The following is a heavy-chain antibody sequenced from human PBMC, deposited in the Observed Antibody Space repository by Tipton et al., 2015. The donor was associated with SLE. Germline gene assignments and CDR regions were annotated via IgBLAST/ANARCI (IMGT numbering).Heavy chain of an antibody. V-gene: IGHV4-34*01. J-gene: IGHJ4*02. CDR2: INHSGST. CDR1: GGSFSGYY. Sequence: GLVKPSETLSLTCAVYGGSFSGYYWSWIRQPPGKGLEWIGEINHSGSTNYNPSLKSRVTISVDTSKKQFSLKLSSVTAADTAVYYCARDSPTVAGTFDSWGQGTLVIVSA. D-gene: IGHD6-19*01. CDR3: ARDSPTVAGTFDS.